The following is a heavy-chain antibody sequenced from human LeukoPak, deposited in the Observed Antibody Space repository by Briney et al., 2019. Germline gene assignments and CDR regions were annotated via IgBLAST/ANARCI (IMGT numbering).Heavy chain of an antibody. Sequence: KPSETLSLTCIVSGGSINNYYWSWVRPSPGRGLEWIGYIYYTGITNYNPSLRSRVILSVDTSKNQFSLKLRSVTAADTAVYFCARASSTPGSGYYPFDYWGQGTLVTVSS. V-gene: IGHV4-59*01. J-gene: IGHJ4*02. D-gene: IGHD3-3*01. CDR1: GGSINNYY. CDR3: ARASSTPGSGYYPFDY. CDR2: IYYTGIT.